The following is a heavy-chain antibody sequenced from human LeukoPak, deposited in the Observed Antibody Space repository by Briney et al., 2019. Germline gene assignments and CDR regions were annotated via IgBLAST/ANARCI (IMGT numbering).Heavy chain of an antibody. CDR1: GFTFSDYH. J-gene: IGHJ6*02. V-gene: IGHV3-11*01. D-gene: IGHD5-12*01. CDR3: ARDSRYSGYDLDLLNYYYGMDV. Sequence: GGSLRLSCAASGFTFSDYHMSWIRQAPGKGLEWVSYISSSGSTIYYADSVKGRFTISRDNAKNSLYLQMNSLRAEDTAVYYCARDSRYSGYDLDLLNYYYGMDVWGQGTTVTVSS. CDR2: ISSSGSTI.